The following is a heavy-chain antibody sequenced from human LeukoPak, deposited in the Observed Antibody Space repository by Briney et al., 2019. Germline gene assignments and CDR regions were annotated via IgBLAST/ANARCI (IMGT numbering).Heavy chain of an antibody. CDR3: AGDPIDDFWSGYSDY. V-gene: IGHV1-2*02. D-gene: IGHD3-3*01. Sequence: GASVKVSCKASGYTFTGYYMHWVRQAPGQGLEWMGWINPNSGGTNYAQKFQGRVTMTRDTSISTAYMELSRLRSDDTAVYYCAGDPIDDFWSGYSDYWGQGTLVTVSS. CDR2: INPNSGGT. CDR1: GYTFTGYY. J-gene: IGHJ4*02.